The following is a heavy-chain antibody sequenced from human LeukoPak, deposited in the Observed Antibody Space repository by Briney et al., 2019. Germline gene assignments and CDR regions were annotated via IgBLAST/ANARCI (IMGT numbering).Heavy chain of an antibody. J-gene: IGHJ4*02. Sequence: GGSLRLSCEASGFSVSNNFMSWVRQAPGKGPEWVSVIYNNGDRTTYAESVKGRFILSRDKSKNTVNLQMNSLRSDDTAVYYCARVSVITQYNGSPDYFASWGQGTLLTVSS. CDR1: GFSVSNNF. CDR2: IYNNGDRT. D-gene: IGHD1-26*01. CDR3: ARVSVITQYNGSPDYFAS. V-gene: IGHV3-53*05.